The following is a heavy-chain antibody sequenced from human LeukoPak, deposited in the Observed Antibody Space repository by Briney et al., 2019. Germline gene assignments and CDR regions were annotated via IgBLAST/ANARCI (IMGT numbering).Heavy chain of an antibody. Sequence: GGSLRLSCAASGFTFSRFWMSWVRQAPGKGLEWVANIKEDGSEKYYVDSVKGRFTLSRDNAKNSLYLQMISLRAEDTAVYYCARNLYGVRALDYWGRGTLVTVSS. CDR3: ARNLYGVRALDY. J-gene: IGHJ4*02. V-gene: IGHV3-7*05. CDR1: GFTFSRFW. CDR2: IKEDGSEK. D-gene: IGHD4/OR15-4a*01.